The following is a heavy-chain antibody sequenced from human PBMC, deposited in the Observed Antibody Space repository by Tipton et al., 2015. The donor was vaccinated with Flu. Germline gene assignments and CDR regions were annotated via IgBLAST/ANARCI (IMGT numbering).Heavy chain of an antibody. Sequence: SGFIFSTYGMHWVRQAPGKGLEWVAVIWYDGSNKYYVDSVKGRFTISRDNSKNMLYLQMNSLRAEDTAVYYCARDRRIVGATNYFDSWGQGTLVTVTS. J-gene: IGHJ4*02. CDR2: IWYDGSNK. D-gene: IGHD1-26*01. CDR1: GFIFSTYG. V-gene: IGHV3-33*01. CDR3: ARDRRIVGATNYFDS.